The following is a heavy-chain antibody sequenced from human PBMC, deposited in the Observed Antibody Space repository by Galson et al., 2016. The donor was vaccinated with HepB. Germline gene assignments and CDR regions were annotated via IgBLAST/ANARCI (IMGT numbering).Heavy chain of an antibody. D-gene: IGHD6-19*01. CDR3: ARSTAVSGRRSWGYLDP. Sequence: SETLSLTCTLSGGSIDTVAFYWAWIRQTPGKGLEWIGSIYHTGSTYLSAPLKSRVIMSVDKSMNQFSLTLRSLTVADSAVYYCARSTAVSGRRSWGYLDPWGQGTLVSVSS. CDR2: IYHTGST. V-gene: IGHV4-39*01. J-gene: IGHJ5*02. CDR1: GGSIDTVAFY.